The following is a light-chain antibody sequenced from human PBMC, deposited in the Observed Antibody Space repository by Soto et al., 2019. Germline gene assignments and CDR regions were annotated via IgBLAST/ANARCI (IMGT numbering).Light chain of an antibody. Sequence: QSALTQPASVSGSPGQSITISCTGTSSDVGGYNYVPWYQQHPDKAPKLMIYEVSNRPSGVSNRFSGSKSGNTASLTISGLQAEDEADYYCSSYTSSTTLVVFGTGTKLTVL. CDR2: EVS. CDR3: SSYTSSTTLVV. CDR1: SSDVGGYNY. V-gene: IGLV2-14*01. J-gene: IGLJ1*01.